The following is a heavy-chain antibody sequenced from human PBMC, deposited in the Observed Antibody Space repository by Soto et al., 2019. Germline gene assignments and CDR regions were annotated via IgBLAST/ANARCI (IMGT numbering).Heavy chain of an antibody. J-gene: IGHJ4*02. D-gene: IGHD3-3*01. Sequence: EVQLLESGGGLVQPGGSLRLSCAASGFTFSSYAMNWVRQAPGKGLEWLSAISGSGDSTYYANSVKGRFTISRDNSKNTLYLQMNSLRAEDTAVYYCAKDTPQEWLLVFHYWGQGTLVTVSS. V-gene: IGHV3-23*01. CDR3: AKDTPQEWLLVFHY. CDR1: GFTFSSYA. CDR2: ISGSGDST.